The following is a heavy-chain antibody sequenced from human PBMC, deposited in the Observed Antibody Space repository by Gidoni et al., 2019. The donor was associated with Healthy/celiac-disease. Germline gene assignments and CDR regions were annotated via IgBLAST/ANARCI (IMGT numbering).Heavy chain of an antibody. V-gene: IGHV3-30-3*01. CDR1: GFTFSSYA. CDR3: ARAVCSSTSCYFAFDI. Sequence: QVQLVESGGVVVQPGRSLRLSCAASGFTFSSYAMHWVRQAPGKGLEWVAVISYDGSNKYYADSVKGRFTISRDNSKNTLYLQMNSLRAEDTAVYYCARAVCSSTSCYFAFDIWGQGTMVTVSS. J-gene: IGHJ3*02. D-gene: IGHD2-2*01. CDR2: ISYDGSNK.